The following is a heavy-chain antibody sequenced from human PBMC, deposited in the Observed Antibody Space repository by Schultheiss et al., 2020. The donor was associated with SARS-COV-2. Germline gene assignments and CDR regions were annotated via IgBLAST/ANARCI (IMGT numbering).Heavy chain of an antibody. CDR2: ISWNSGSI. CDR1: GFTFDDYA. J-gene: IGHJ4*02. V-gene: IGHV3-9*01. CDR3: ARGLSSGQQLATVY. Sequence: GGSLRLSCAASGFTFDDYAMHWVRQAPGKGLEWVSGISWNSGSIGYADSVKGRFTISRDNAKNSLYLQMNSLSAEDTALYYCARGLSSGQQLATVYWGQGTLVTVSS. D-gene: IGHD6-13*01.